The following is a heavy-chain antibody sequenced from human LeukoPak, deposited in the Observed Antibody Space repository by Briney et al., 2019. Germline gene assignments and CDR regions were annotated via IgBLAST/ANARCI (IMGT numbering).Heavy chain of an antibody. CDR3: TRRYGGHSGWAGYHDS. CDR2: IDGSSRYI. D-gene: IGHD6-19*01. Sequence: GGSLRLSCAASGFTFSTYSMNWVRQAPGKGLEWVSSIDGSSRYINYADSVKGRFTISRDNAKNSLYLEMSSLRAEDTAVYYCTRRYGGHSGWAGYHDSWGQGTLVTVSS. CDR1: GFTFSTYS. V-gene: IGHV3-21*01. J-gene: IGHJ4*02.